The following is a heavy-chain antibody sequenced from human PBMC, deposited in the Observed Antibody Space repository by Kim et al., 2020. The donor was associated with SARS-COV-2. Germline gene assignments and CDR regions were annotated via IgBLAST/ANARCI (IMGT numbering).Heavy chain of an antibody. CDR1: GYTFTSYG. V-gene: IGHV1-18*01. D-gene: IGHD2-15*01. CDR3: ARVRSPSPVVAATNPDY. CDR2: ISAYNGNT. J-gene: IGHJ4*02. Sequence: ASVKVSCKASGYTFTSYGISWVRQAPGQGLEWMGWISAYNGNTNYAQKLQGRVTMTTDTSTSTAYMELRSLRSDDTAVYYCARVRSPSPVVAATNPDYWGQGTLVTVSS.